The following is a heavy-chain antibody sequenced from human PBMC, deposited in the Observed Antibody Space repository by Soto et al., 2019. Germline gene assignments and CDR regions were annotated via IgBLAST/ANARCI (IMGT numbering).Heavy chain of an antibody. CDR3: ARERITMVRGVGDYMDV. CDR2: INPNSGGT. J-gene: IGHJ6*03. D-gene: IGHD3-10*01. Sequence: QVPLVQSGAEVKKPGASVKVSCKASGYTFTGYYMHWVRQAPGQGLEWMGWINPNSGGTNYAQKFQGWVTMTRDTSISTAYMELSRLRSDDTAVYYCARERITMVRGVGDYMDVWGKGTTVTVSS. CDR1: GYTFTGYY. V-gene: IGHV1-2*04.